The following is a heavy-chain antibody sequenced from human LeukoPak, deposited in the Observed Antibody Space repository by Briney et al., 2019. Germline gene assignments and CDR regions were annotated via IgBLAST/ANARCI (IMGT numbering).Heavy chain of an antibody. CDR1: GFTFSDYE. CDR2: ISGSGSYI. J-gene: IGHJ4*02. D-gene: IGHD6-19*01. Sequence: GGSLRLSCAASGFTFSDYEMHWVRQAPGKGLEWVSCISGSGSYIYYADSVKGRFTISRDNAKNSLYLQMNSLRAEDTAVYYCARQGKAVAGGFDSWGQGTLVTVSS. CDR3: ARQGKAVAGGFDS. V-gene: IGHV3-48*03.